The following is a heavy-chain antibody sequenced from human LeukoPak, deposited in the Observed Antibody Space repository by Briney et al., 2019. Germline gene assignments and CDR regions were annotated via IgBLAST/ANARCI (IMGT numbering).Heavy chain of an antibody. CDR3: ARTQSQSGSYRYYFGY. CDR2: IYYIRNT. CDR1: GGSIGSAGYY. J-gene: IGHJ4*02. Sequence: PSETLSLTCTVSGGSIGSAGYYWSWIRQPPGGGLEWIGYIYYIRNTNYNPSLKSRVTMSLDPSKNQFSLKLNSVTAADTAVYYCARTQSQSGSYRYYFGYWGQGTLVTVSS. V-gene: IGHV4-61*08. D-gene: IGHD1-26*01.